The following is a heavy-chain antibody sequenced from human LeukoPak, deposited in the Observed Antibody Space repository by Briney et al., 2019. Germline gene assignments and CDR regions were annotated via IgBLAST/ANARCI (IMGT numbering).Heavy chain of an antibody. D-gene: IGHD5-18*01. CDR1: GFTLSSYT. J-gene: IGHJ5*02. Sequence: PGGSVRLSCAASGFTLSSYTMNWVRQAPGKGLGGVSSISSRSDYIYYADSVKGRFTISRDNANNSLYLQMNSLRAEDTAVYYCARGEDTAMVSGGYNWFDPWGQGTLVTVSS. CDR2: ISSRSDYI. V-gene: IGHV3-21*01. CDR3: ARGEDTAMVSGGYNWFDP.